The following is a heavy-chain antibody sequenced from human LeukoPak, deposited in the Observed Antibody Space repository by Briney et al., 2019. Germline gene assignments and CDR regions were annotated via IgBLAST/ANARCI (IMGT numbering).Heavy chain of an antibody. CDR2: IHITEST. CDR1: SGSIINYY. V-gene: IGHV4-4*07. D-gene: IGHD3-10*01. CDR3: ARDHIGLIPDY. Sequence: SETLSLTCTVSSGSIINYYWSWVRQPPGKGLEWIGRIHITESTNYNPSLKSRVTLSQDTSKSQISLRLRSVTAADTAVYYCARDHIGLIPDYWGQGILVSVSS. J-gene: IGHJ4*02.